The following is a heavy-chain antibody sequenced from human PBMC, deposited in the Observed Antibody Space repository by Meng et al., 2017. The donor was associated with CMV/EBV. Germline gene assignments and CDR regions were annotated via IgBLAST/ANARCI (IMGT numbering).Heavy chain of an antibody. V-gene: IGHV3-30*04. CDR1: GFTFSSYA. CDR3: ARDWRQWLGSYYYYGMDV. D-gene: IGHD6-19*01. J-gene: IGHJ6*02. Sequence: GGSLRLSCAASGFTFSSYAMHWVRQAPGKGLEWVAVISYYGSNKYYADSVKGRFTISRDNSKNTLYLQMNSLRAEDTAVYYCARDWRQWLGSYYYYGMDVWGQGTTVTVSS. CDR2: ISYYGSNK.